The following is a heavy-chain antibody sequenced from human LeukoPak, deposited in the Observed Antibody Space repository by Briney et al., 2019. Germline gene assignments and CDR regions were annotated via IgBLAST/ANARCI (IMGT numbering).Heavy chain of an antibody. CDR3: ARRYRGSGSHLFDY. CDR2: INTNTGNP. CDR1: GVRLNNYA. J-gene: IGHJ4*02. Sequence: GASVKVSCKASGVRLNNYAFSWVRQTPGQGLEWMGWINTNTGNPTYAQGFTGRFVFSLDTSVSTAYLQISSLKAEDTAVYYCARRYRGSGSHLFDYWGQGTLVTVSS. V-gene: IGHV7-4-1*02. D-gene: IGHD1-26*01.